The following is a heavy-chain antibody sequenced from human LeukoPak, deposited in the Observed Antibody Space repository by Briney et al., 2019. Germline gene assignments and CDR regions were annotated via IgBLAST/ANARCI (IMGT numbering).Heavy chain of an antibody. D-gene: IGHD6-6*01. J-gene: IGHJ4*02. CDR3: AKDGASYSSSTYFDY. Sequence: PGGSLRLSCAASGFTFSSYAMSWVRQAPGKGLEWVSAISGSGGSTYYADSVKGRFTISRDNSKNTLYLQMNSLRAEDTAVYYCAKDGASYSSSTYFDYWGQGTLVTVSS. V-gene: IGHV3-23*01. CDR2: ISGSGGST. CDR1: GFTFSSYA.